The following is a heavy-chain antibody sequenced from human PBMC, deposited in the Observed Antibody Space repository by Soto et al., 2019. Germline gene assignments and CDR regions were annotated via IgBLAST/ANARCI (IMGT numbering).Heavy chain of an antibody. Sequence: QVQLVQSGAAVKKPESSVKVSCKASGGTFSSYTISWVRQDPGQGLEWMGRIIPILGIANYAQKFQGRVTITADKAASTAYMELSSLRSEDTDVYYCGIRTRDYWGQGTLVVVSS. J-gene: IGHJ4*02. CDR1: GGTFSSYT. CDR2: IIPILGIA. CDR3: GIRTRDY. V-gene: IGHV1-69*02. D-gene: IGHD1-7*01.